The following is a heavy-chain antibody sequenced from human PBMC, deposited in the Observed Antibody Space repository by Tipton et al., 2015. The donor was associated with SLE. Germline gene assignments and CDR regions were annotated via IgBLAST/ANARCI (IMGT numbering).Heavy chain of an antibody. CDR1: GGSISSYY. V-gene: IGHV4-59*12. Sequence: TLSLTCTVSGGSISSYYWSWIRQPPGKGLEWIGYIYYSGSTNYNPSLKSRVTISVDTSKNQFSLKLSSVTAADTAVYYCARFLDGRNWFDPWGQGTLVTVSS. CDR3: ARFLDGRNWFDP. D-gene: IGHD3/OR15-3a*01. CDR2: IYYSGST. J-gene: IGHJ5*02.